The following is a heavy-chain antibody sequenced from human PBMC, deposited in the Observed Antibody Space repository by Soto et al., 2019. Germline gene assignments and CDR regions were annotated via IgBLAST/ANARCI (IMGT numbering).Heavy chain of an antibody. CDR3: ARVAPKVTLFDY. CDR2: IYYSGGT. J-gene: IGHJ4*02. CDR1: GGSISSGGYY. V-gene: IGHV4-31*03. D-gene: IGHD2-21*02. Sequence: QVQLQESGPGLVKPSQTLSLTCTVSGGSISSGGYYWSWIRQHPGKGLEWIGYIYYSGGTHYNPSLKSRVTISVDTSKKQFSLTLSSVTAADTAVYYCARVAPKVTLFDYWGQGTLVTVSS.